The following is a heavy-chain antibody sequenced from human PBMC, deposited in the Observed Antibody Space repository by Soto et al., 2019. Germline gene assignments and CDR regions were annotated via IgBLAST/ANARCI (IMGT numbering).Heavy chain of an antibody. V-gene: IGHV1-69*13. D-gene: IGHD2-2*01. CDR1: AGPFSAHV. J-gene: IGHJ4*02. Sequence: SLKVSCKASAGPFSAHVFTWGRQAPGQGLEWMGQIIPIFGTAKYAQKFQGRVTLTADESTNTAYMDLSTLRSEDTAVYYCASTRSVPAAGAFDYWGQGTLVTVSS. CDR2: IIPIFGTA. CDR3: ASTRSVPAAGAFDY.